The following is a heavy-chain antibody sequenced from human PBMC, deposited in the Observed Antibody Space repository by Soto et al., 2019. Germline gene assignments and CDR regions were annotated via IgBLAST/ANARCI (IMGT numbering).Heavy chain of an antibody. CDR3: ARAIFGVAQNWFDP. J-gene: IGHJ5*02. D-gene: IGHD3-3*01. V-gene: IGHV5-10-1*01. CDR2: IDPSDSYT. Sequence: EXLKISCKSSGYXFTSYWLSWVRHMPGKGLEWMGRIDPSDSYTKYSPSFQGHVTISAYKSISTAYLQWSSMKASDTAIYYCARAIFGVAQNWFDPWGQGTLGTVSS. CDR1: GYXFTSYW.